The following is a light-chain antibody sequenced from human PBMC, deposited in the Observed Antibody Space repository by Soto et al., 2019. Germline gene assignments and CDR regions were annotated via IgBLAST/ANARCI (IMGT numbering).Light chain of an antibody. CDR2: DAS. CDR3: QQFNSWLLT. J-gene: IGKJ4*01. CDR1: QSVNTN. V-gene: IGKV3-15*01. Sequence: EIVMTQSPATLSVSPGERATLSCRASQSVNTNLAWYQQKPGQAPRLLIYDASTRAAGIPARFIGSGSGTEFTLTISSLQSEDFAIYYCQQFNSWLLTFGGGTKVEI.